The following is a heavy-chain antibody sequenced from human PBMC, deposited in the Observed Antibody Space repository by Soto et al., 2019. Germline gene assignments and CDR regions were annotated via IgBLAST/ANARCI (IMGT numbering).Heavy chain of an antibody. D-gene: IGHD4-17*01. CDR1: VGSINSAGYY. CDR2: IYYIGST. CDR3: ASSRGDYGNWFDP. J-gene: IGHJ5*02. Sequence: TLSLTCTVSVGSINSAGYYGRWILQHPGKGLEWIGYIYYIGSTYYNPSLKSRVTISVDTSKNQFSLKLSSVTAADTAVYYCASSRGDYGNWFDPWGQGTLVTVSS. V-gene: IGHV4-31*03.